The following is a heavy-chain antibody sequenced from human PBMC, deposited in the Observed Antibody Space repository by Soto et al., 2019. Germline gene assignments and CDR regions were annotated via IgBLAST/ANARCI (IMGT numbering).Heavy chain of an antibody. CDR1: GGSISSSTYY. CDR2: IYYNGDT. J-gene: IGHJ6*02. CDR3: TRRGSGYPTGV. V-gene: IGHV4-39*02. Sequence: ASETLSLTCTVSGGSISSSTYYWGWIRQPPGKGLEWIGSIYYNGDTYYNPSLKSRITISVDTSRVHFSLNLTSVTAADTAVYYCTRRGSGYPTGVWGQGTTVTVSS. D-gene: IGHD3-9*01.